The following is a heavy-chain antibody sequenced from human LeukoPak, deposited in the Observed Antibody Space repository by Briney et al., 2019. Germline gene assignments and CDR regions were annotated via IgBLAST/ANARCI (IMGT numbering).Heavy chain of an antibody. CDR2: IYTSGST. Sequence: SETLSLTCTVSGGSISSYYWTWIRQPAGKGLEWIGYIYTSGSTYYNPSLKSRVTMSVDTSKNQFSLKLSSVTAADTAMYYCARDAGLTYFDYWGQGTLVTVSS. CDR1: GGSISSYY. J-gene: IGHJ4*02. D-gene: IGHD3-22*01. V-gene: IGHV4-4*07. CDR3: ARDAGLTYFDY.